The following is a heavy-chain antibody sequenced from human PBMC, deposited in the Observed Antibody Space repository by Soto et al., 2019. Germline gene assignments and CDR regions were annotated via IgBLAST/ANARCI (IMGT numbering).Heavy chain of an antibody. CDR1: GGTINSGDYF. CDR3: ARVKATLYRHYYFDY. D-gene: IGHD5-12*01. J-gene: IGHJ4*02. Sequence: SETLSLTCIVSGGTINSGDYFWIWIRHPPGKGLEWIGSIFYTGSTYYSPSLKSRASMSMDTSKNLLSLRLRSLTAADTAVYFCARVKATLYRHYYFDYWGQGTPVTVSS. CDR2: IFYTGST. V-gene: IGHV4-30-4*01.